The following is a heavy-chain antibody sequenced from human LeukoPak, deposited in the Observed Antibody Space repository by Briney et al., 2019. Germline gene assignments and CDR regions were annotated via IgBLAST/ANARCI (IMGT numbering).Heavy chain of an antibody. D-gene: IGHD5-24*01. J-gene: IGHJ4*02. CDR3: ARGNGYSSNDY. CDR1: GYTFTGYY. CDR2: INPNSGGT. V-gene: IGHV1-2*06. Sequence: ASVKVSCKASGYTFTGYYMHWVPQAPGQGLEWMGRINPNSGGTNYAQKFQGRVTMTRDTSISTAYMELSRLRSDDTAVYYCARGNGYSSNDYWAQGTLVTVSS.